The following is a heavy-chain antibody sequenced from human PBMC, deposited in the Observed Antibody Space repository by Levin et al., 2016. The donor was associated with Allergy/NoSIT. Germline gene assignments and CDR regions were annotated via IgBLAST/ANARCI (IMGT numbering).Heavy chain of an antibody. J-gene: IGHJ6*02. CDR3: ARDKVRVDYYYYGVDV. CDR2: ISAYNGNT. V-gene: IGHV1-18*01. D-gene: IGHD1-1*01. Sequence: WVRQAPGQGLEWMGWISAYNGNTDYAQKLQGRVTMTTDTSTSTAYMELRSLRSDDTAVYYCARDKVRVDYYYYGVDVWGQGTTVTVSS.